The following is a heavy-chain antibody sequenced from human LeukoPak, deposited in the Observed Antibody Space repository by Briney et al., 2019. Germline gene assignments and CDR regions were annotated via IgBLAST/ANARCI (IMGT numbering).Heavy chain of an antibody. J-gene: IGHJ4*02. CDR1: GGSISSSSYY. CDR3: ARQSGGYSGYHDPY. V-gene: IGHV4-39*01. CDR2: IYYSGST. Sequence: SVTLSLTCTVSGGSISSSSYYWGWIRQPPGKGLEWIGSIYYSGSTYYNPSLKSRVTISVDTSKNQFSLKLSSVTAADTAVYYCARQSGGYSGYHDPYWGQGTLVTVSS. D-gene: IGHD5-12*01.